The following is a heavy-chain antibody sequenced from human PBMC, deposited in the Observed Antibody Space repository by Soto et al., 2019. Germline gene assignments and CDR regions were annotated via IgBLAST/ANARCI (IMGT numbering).Heavy chain of an antibody. CDR2: VYSSGGT. Sequence: SETLSLTCTVSGGSMTSYYWTWIRQPAGKGLEWIGRVYSSGGTHYNPSLKSRVTISLDTSKNQFSLRLLSVTDADTAVYFCARGQRFSDWFDPWGQGTLVTSPQ. J-gene: IGHJ5*02. CDR3: ARGQRFSDWFDP. CDR1: GGSMTSYY. D-gene: IGHD3-3*01. V-gene: IGHV4-4*07.